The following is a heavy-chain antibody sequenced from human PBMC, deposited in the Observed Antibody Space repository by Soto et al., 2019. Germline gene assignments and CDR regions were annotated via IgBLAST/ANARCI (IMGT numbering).Heavy chain of an antibody. Sequence: GGSLRLSCEVSGFTFSMYSMSWVRQSPGKGLEWVAKIPQDGVDGHYADSVRGRFTISRDNGKNSLYLQLNNLRAEDTAVYYCARDHLILPAHDFFFGSDVWGRGATVTVSS. CDR3: ARDHLILPAHDFFFGSDV. J-gene: IGHJ6*02. CDR2: IPQDGVDG. CDR1: GFTFSMYS. V-gene: IGHV3-7*03. D-gene: IGHD2-21*02.